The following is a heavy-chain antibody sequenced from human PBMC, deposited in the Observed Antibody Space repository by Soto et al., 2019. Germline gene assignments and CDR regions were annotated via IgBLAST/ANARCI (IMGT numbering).Heavy chain of an antibody. V-gene: IGHV1-8*01. J-gene: IGHJ6*03. D-gene: IGHD5-12*01. Sequence: ASVKVSCKASGYTFTSYDINWVRQATGQGLEWMGWMNPNSGNTGYAQKFQGRVTMTRNTSISTAYMELSSLRSEDTAVYYCARDIGIASGYYYYMDVWGKGTTVTVAS. CDR2: MNPNSGNT. CDR3: ARDIGIASGYYYYMDV. CDR1: GYTFTSYD.